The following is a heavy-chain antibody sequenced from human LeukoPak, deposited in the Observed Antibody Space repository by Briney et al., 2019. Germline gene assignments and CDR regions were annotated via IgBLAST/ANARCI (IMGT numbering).Heavy chain of an antibody. Sequence: SETLSLTCTVSGGSISSYYWSWIRQPPGKGLEWIGYIYYSGSTNYNPSLRSRVTISVDTSKNQFSLKLSSVTAADTAVYYCARAVYSTSWSVPHWFDPWGQGTLVTVSS. J-gene: IGHJ5*02. CDR1: GGSISSYY. CDR3: ARAVYSTSWSVPHWFDP. CDR2: IYYSGST. D-gene: IGHD6-13*01. V-gene: IGHV4-59*01.